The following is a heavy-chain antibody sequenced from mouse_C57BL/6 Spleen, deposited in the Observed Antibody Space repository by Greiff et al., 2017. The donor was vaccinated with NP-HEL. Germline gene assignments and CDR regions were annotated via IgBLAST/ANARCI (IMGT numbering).Heavy chain of an antibody. CDR2: INPSSGYT. V-gene: IGHV1-4*01. CDR1: GYTFTSYT. D-gene: IGHD1-1*01. Sequence: QVHVKQSGAELARPGASVKMSCKASGYTFTSYTMHWVKQRPGQGLEWIGYINPSSGYTKYNQKFKDKATLTADKSSSTAYMQLSSLTSEDSAVYYCARYDYYGSSYSFDYWGQGTTLTVSS. CDR3: ARYDYYGSSYSFDY. J-gene: IGHJ2*01.